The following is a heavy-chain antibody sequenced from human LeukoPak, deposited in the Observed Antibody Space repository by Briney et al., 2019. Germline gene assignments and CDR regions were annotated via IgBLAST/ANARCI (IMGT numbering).Heavy chain of an antibody. CDR1: GGSVSSSNYY. CDR3: ARRGVAIDY. J-gene: IGHJ4*02. Sequence: PSETLSLTCSVSGGSVSSSNYYWGWLRQPPGKGLEWIGSIYFGGSTYYNPSLKSRVTISVDTSKNQFSLRLSSVTAADTAVYYCARRGVAIDYWGQGTLVTVSS. D-gene: IGHD3-3*01. CDR2: IYFGGST. V-gene: IGHV4-39*01.